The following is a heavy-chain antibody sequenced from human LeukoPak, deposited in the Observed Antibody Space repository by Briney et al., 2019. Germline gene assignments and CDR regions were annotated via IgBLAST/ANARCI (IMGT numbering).Heavy chain of an antibody. J-gene: IGHJ4*02. V-gene: IGHV4-59*01. CDR2: IYSSGST. CDR1: GGSISSYY. D-gene: IGHD2-15*01. CDR3: ARDLVGSIDY. Sequence: SETLSLACTVSGGSISSYYWSWIRQPPGKGLEWIGYIYSSGSTKYNPSLKSRVTISVDTSKNQFSLKLSSVTAADTAVYYCARDLVGSIDYWGQGTLVTVSS.